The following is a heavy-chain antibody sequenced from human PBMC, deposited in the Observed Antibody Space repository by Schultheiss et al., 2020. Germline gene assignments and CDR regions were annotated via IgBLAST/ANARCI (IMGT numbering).Heavy chain of an antibody. CDR1: GFTFNSHG. Sequence: GESLKISCAASGFTFNSHGMHWVRQAPGKGLEWVAVISYDGSNKYYADSVKGRFTISRDNSKNTLYLQMNSLRAEDTAVYYCAKDRYSGRYTGYYFYGMDVWGQGTTVTVSS. D-gene: IGHD1-26*01. CDR2: ISYDGSNK. V-gene: IGHV3-30*18. CDR3: AKDRYSGRYTGYYFYGMDV. J-gene: IGHJ6*02.